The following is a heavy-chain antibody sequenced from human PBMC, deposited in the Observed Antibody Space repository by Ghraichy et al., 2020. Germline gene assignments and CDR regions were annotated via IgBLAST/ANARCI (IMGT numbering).Heavy chain of an antibody. CDR3: VSELSGCGGDCLYR. CDR1: GFTFSSYW. CDR2: INSDGSSP. V-gene: IGHV3-74*01. D-gene: IGHD2-21*02. J-gene: IGHJ4*02. Sequence: GGSLRLSCAASGFTFSSYWMHWVRQVPGKGLVWVSRINSDGSSPSYGDSVRGRFTISRDNARNTPYLQMNSLRDEDTSVYYCVSELSGCGGDCLYRWGRGTLVTVYS.